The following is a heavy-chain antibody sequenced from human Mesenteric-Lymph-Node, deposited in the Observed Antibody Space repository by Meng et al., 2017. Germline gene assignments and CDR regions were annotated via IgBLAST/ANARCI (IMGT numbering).Heavy chain of an antibody. CDR1: GFSFSSYA. Sequence: GESLKISCAASGFSFSSYALSWVRQAPGKGLEWVSAISGNAARTYYADSVKGRFTISRDNAKNTLYLQMNGLRVEDTAVYYCARVQKGYCDYWGQGTLVTVSS. V-gene: IGHV3-23*01. CDR2: ISGNAART. J-gene: IGHJ4*02. CDR3: ARVQKGYCDY.